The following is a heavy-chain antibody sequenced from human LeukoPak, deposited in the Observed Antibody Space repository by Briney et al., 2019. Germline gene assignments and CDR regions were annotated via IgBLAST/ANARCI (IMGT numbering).Heavy chain of an antibody. D-gene: IGHD6-13*01. CDR3: AKDIVAAGPRNYYYYGMDV. CDR1: GFTFDDYA. V-gene: IGHV3-9*01. Sequence: GRSLRLSCAASGFTFDDYAMHWVRQAPGKGLEWVSGISWNSGSIGSADSVKGRFTISRDNAKNSLYLQMNSLRAEDTALYYCAKDIVAAGPRNYYYYGMDVWGQGTTVTVSS. J-gene: IGHJ6*02. CDR2: ISWNSGSI.